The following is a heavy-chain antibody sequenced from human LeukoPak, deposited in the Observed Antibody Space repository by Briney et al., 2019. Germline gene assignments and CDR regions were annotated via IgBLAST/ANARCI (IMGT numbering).Heavy chain of an antibody. Sequence: SETLSLTCAFYGGSFSGYYWSWIRQPPGKGLEWIGEINHSGGTTYNPSLKSRVTISLDTSKNQFSLKLSSVTAADTAVYYCARLSGYDWESFYDYWGQGTLVTVSS. CDR2: INHSGGT. J-gene: IGHJ4*02. D-gene: IGHD5-12*01. CDR3: ARLSGYDWESFYDY. V-gene: IGHV4-34*01. CDR1: GGSFSGYY.